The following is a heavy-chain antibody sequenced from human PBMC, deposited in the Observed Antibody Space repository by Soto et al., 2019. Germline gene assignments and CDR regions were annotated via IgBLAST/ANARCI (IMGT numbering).Heavy chain of an antibody. CDR1: GGSISTGGYY. CDR3: ARGRSVTLVDK. CDR2: IYYSGST. J-gene: IGHJ4*02. V-gene: IGHV4-31*03. Sequence: QVQLQESGPGLVKPSQTLSLTCTVSGGSISTGGYYWTWIRQHPGKGLEWIGYIYYSGSTYYNPSLKSRVTISVDTSKNQFSLKLSSVTAADTAVYYCARGRSVTLVDKWGQGTLVTVSS. D-gene: IGHD4-17*01.